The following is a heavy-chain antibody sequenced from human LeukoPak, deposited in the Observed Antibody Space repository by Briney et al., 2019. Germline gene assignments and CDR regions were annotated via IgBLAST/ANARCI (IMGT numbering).Heavy chain of an antibody. Sequence: PSETLSLTCAVSGGSISSGGYSWSWIRQPPGKGLEWIGYIYHSGSTYYNPSLKSRATISVDRSKNQFSLKLSSVTAADTAVYCCAAAYYYYGMDVWGQGTTVTVSS. J-gene: IGHJ6*02. V-gene: IGHV4-30-2*01. CDR1: GGSISSGGYS. D-gene: IGHD6-13*01. CDR2: IYHSGST. CDR3: AAAYYYYGMDV.